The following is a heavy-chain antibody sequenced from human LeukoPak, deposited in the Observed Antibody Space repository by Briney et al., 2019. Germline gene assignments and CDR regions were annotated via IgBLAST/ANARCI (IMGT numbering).Heavy chain of an antibody. J-gene: IGHJ4*02. V-gene: IGHV4-39*01. CDR2: IYYSGST. CDR3: ARHDVSLITMIVVVITAFDY. Sequence: PSETLSLTCTVSGGSISSSSYYWGWIRQPPGRGLEWIGSIYYSGSTYYNPSLKSRVTISVDTSKNQFSLKLSSVTAADTAVYYCARHDVSLITMIVVVITAFDYWGQGTLVTVSS. D-gene: IGHD3-22*01. CDR1: GGSISSSSYY.